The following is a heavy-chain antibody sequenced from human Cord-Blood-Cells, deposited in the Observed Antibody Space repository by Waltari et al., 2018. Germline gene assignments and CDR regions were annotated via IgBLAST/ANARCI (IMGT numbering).Heavy chain of an antibody. CDR2: IYTSGST. J-gene: IGHJ3*02. Sequence: QVQLQESGPGLVKPSETLSLTCTVPAGSIRSYYWSWLRPPAGKGLEWIGRIYTSGSTNYNPSLKSRVTMSVDTSKNQFSLKLSSVTAADTAVYYCARSYSSGRGAWGAWDIWGQGTMVTVSS. D-gene: IGHD6-19*01. CDR1: AGSIRSYY. V-gene: IGHV4-4*07. CDR3: ARSYSSGRGAWGAWDI.